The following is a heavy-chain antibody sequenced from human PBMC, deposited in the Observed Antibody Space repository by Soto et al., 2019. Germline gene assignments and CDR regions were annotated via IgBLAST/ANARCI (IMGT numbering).Heavy chain of an antibody. CDR1: GGSISSYY. D-gene: IGHD3-22*01. CDR2: IYYSGGT. J-gene: IGHJ3*02. CDR3: ARGEYYDSSGYPAFDI. V-gene: IGHV4-59*01. Sequence: QVQLQESGPGLVKPSETLSLTCTVSGGSISSYYWSWIRQPPGKGLEWIGYIYYSGGTNYNPSLKSRVTISVDTSKNQFSLKLSSVTAADTAVYYCARGEYYDSSGYPAFDIWGQGTMVTVSS.